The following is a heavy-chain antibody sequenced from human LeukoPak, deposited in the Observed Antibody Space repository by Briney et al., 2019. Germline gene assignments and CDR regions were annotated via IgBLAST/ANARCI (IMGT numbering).Heavy chain of an antibody. J-gene: IGHJ4*02. Sequence: GGSLRLSCAASGFTFSSYGMHWARQAPGKGLEWVAVIWYDGSNKYYADSVKGRFTISRDNSKNTLYLQMNSLRAEDTAVYYCARDSGEGGLGYWGQGTLVTVSS. CDR3: ARDSGEGGLGY. D-gene: IGHD1-14*01. V-gene: IGHV3-33*01. CDR1: GFTFSSYG. CDR2: IWYDGSNK.